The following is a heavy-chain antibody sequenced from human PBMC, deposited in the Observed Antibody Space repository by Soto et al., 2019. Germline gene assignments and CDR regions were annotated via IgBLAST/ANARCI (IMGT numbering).Heavy chain of an antibody. Sequence: SETLSLTCAVYGGSFSGYYWSWIRQPPGKGLEWIGEINHSGSTNYNPSLKSRVTISVDTSKNQFSLKLSSVTAADTAVYYCARWACSGGSCRDYWGQGTLVTVSS. J-gene: IGHJ4*02. CDR2: INHSGST. D-gene: IGHD2-15*01. CDR1: GGSFSGYY. V-gene: IGHV4-34*01. CDR3: ARWACSGGSCRDY.